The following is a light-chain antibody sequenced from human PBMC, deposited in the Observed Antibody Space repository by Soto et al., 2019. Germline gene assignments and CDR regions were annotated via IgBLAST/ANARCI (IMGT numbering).Light chain of an antibody. CDR1: SSDVGSYNL. CDR2: EVS. V-gene: IGLV2-23*02. CDR3: CSYATPRL. Sequence: QSVLTQPASVSGSPGQSITISCTGTSSDVGSYNLVSWYQQHPGKAPKLIIYEVSERPSGVSHRFSGSKSGNTASLTISGLRAEDEADYYCCSYATPRLFGGGTKLTVL. J-gene: IGLJ2*01.